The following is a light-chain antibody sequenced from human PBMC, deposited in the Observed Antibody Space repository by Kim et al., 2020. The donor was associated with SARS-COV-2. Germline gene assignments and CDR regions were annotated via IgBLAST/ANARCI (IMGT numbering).Light chain of an antibody. CDR2: DAS. CDR1: QTFSSNF. CDR3: QQYGSSPT. J-gene: IGKJ1*01. Sequence: EIVLTQSPGTLSLSPGERATLSCRASQTFSSNFLAWYQQKPGQAPRLLIYDASRRATGTPNRFSGSGSGTDFTLTNSRLEPEDFAVYYCQQYGSSPTFGQGTKVDIK. V-gene: IGKV3-20*01.